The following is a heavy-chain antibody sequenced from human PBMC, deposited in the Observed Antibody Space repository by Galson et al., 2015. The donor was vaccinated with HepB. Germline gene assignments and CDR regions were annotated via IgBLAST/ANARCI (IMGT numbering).Heavy chain of an antibody. CDR3: ARAVDGTFFESYGMDV. V-gene: IGHV1-18*01. CDR2: ISAYNGNT. D-gene: IGHD6-19*01. J-gene: IGHJ6*02. Sequence: SVKVSCKASGSTFTSYGISWVRQAPGQGLEWMGWISAYNGNTNYAQKLQGRVTMTTDTSTSTAYMELRSLRSDDTAVYYCARAVDGTFFESYGMDVWGQGTAVNVSS. CDR1: GSTFTSYG.